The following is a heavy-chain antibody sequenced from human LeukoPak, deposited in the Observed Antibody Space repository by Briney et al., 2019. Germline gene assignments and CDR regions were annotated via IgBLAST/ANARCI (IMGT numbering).Heavy chain of an antibody. V-gene: IGHV1-46*01. J-gene: IGHJ4*02. D-gene: IGHD5-18*01. CDR1: GYTFTSYY. CDR3: ARAPWGYSYGSAPPDY. CDR2: INPSGGST. Sequence: ASVKVSCKASGYTFTSYYMHWVRQAPGQGLEWMGIINPSGGSTSCAQKFQGRVTMTRDTSTSTVYMELSSLRSEDTAVYYCARAPWGYSYGSAPPDYWGQGTLVTVSS.